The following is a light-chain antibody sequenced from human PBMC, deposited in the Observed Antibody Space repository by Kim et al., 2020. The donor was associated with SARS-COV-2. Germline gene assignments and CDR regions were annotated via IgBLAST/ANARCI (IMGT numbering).Light chain of an antibody. Sequence: AIQMTQSPSSLSASVGDRVTITCRASQGIRNDLGWYQQKPGKAPKLLISAAFRLQSGVPSRFSGSGSGTDFTLTISSLQSEDFATYYCLQDYSSPRTFGPGTKVDIK. CDR3: LQDYSSPRT. V-gene: IGKV1-6*02. J-gene: IGKJ1*01. CDR2: AAF. CDR1: QGIRND.